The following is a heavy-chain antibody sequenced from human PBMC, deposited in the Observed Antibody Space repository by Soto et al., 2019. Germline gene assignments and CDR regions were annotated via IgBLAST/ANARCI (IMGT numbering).Heavy chain of an antibody. CDR2: ISHTGSTI. V-gene: IGHV3-48*01. Sequence: EVQLVESGGVLVQPGGSLRLSCAASGFTFSIYSLNWVRQAPGKGLEWISYISHTGSTIYYADSVKGRFTVSRDNAKNSLYLQMNSLRAEDKAIYYCARGTSCSSDTCYDLGATKFDHWGQGTLVAVSS. D-gene: IGHD2-2*01. CDR1: GFTFSIYS. CDR3: ARGTSCSSDTCYDLGATKFDH. J-gene: IGHJ4*02.